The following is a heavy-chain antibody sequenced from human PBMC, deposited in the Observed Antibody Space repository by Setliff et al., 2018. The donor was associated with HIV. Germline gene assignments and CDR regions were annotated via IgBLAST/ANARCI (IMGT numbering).Heavy chain of an antibody. CDR2: INPKSDGT. D-gene: IGHD3-22*01. CDR1: GYSLTDYY. CDR3: ARGMDYYDTSGYYQYYFDY. J-gene: IGHJ4*02. Sequence: GASVKVSCKASGYSLTDYYILWVRQAPGQGLEWMGWINPKSDGTNYAQKFQGWITMTRDTSISTAYMELSRLRSDDTAVYYCARGMDYYDTSGYYQYYFDYWGQGTLVTVSS. V-gene: IGHV1-2*04.